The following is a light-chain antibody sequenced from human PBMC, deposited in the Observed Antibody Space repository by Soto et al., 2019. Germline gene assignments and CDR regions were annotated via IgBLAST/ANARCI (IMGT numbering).Light chain of an antibody. Sequence: DIQMTQSPSTLSASVGDRVTITCRASQSIVRWLAWYQQKPGKAPKLLIYDASSLESGVPSRFSGSGSGTEFTLTISSLQPYDVATYYCQQYNSYSRTFGQGTKVEIK. CDR3: QQYNSYSRT. J-gene: IGKJ1*01. CDR1: QSIVRW. V-gene: IGKV1-5*01. CDR2: DAS.